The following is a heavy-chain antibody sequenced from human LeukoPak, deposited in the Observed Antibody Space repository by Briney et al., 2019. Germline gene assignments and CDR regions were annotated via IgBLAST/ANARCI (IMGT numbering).Heavy chain of an antibody. D-gene: IGHD2-8*02. Sequence: GGSLRLSCAASGFTFRAYDMQWVRQPIGGGLQWVSAIGTAGNTFYADSVKGRFTISRDNVKNSLYLQMNALGVVDTALYYCARVRVGSGGLDLWGQGTLVTVSS. CDR2: IGTAGNT. J-gene: IGHJ3*01. V-gene: IGHV3-13*01. CDR3: ARVRVGSGGLDL. CDR1: GFTFRAYD.